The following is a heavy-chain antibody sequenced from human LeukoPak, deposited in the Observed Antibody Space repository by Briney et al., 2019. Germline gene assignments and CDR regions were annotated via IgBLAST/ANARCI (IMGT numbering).Heavy chain of an antibody. CDR3: ARAMDLYYYYYMDV. J-gene: IGHJ6*03. CDR1: TFTFSSYW. V-gene: IGHV3-64*01. CDR2: ISSNGGST. D-gene: IGHD5-18*01. Sequence: GGSLRLSCEASTFTFSSYWMSWVRQAPGKGLEYVSAISSNGGSTYYANSVKGRFTISRDNSKNTLYLQMGSLRAEDMAVYYCARAMDLYYYYYMDVWGKGTTATISS.